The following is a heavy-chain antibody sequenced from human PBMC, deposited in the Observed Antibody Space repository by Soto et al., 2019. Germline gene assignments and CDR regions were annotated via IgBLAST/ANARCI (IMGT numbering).Heavy chain of an antibody. V-gene: IGHV3-23*01. Sequence: LRLSCTASGFTFNHYAMTWVRQAPGRGLEWVASVSGRGGSKKYADSVKGRFIISRDNSNSTLYLQMDSLGGEDTAVYYCAKDSTVTTSLYFYYYGFDVWGQGTTVTVSS. CDR2: VSGRGGSK. CDR3: AKDSTVTTSLYFYYYGFDV. CDR1: GFTFNHYA. J-gene: IGHJ6*01. D-gene: IGHD4-17*01.